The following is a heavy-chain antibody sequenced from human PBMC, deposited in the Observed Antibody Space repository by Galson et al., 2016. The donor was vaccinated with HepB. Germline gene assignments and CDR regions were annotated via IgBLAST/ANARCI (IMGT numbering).Heavy chain of an antibody. J-gene: IGHJ5*02. D-gene: IGHD6-13*01. CDR1: GFSLSTSGVG. CDR2: ISWDDDK. V-gene: IGHV2-5*02. CDR3: LHIPGYLRCRDP. Sequence: PALVKPTPTLTLTCTFSGFSLSTSGVGVGWIRQTPGKALEWVALISWDDDKRYSPYLKSRLTTTKDTTKNQVALTMTIMAPVDTGTYYCLHIPGYLRCRDPWGQGTLFTVSS.